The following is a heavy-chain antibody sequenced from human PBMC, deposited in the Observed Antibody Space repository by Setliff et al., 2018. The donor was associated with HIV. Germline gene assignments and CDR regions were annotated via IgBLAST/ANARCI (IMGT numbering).Heavy chain of an antibody. CDR2: IYHSGSI. V-gene: IGHV4-38-2*01. CDR3: ARHHGTYCGGDCYLLGYFDL. J-gene: IGHJ2*01. Sequence: KPSETLSLTCAVSAYSISSGYYWGWIRQPPGKGLEWIGSIYHSGSIYYNPSLKSRVTISVDTSKNQFSLKLSSVTAADTAVYYCARHHGTYCGGDCYLLGYFDLWGRGTLVTVSS. CDR1: AYSISSGYY. D-gene: IGHD2-21*02.